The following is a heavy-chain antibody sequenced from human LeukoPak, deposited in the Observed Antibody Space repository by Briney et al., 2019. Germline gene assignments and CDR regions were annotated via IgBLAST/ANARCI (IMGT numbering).Heavy chain of an antibody. V-gene: IGHV4-34*08. J-gene: IGHJ1*01. CDR1: GFTFSSYA. CDR3: ASRPLLWWTEYFQH. CDR2: INHSGST. D-gene: IGHD3-10*01. Sequence: GSLRLSCAASGFTFSSYAMSWVRQPPGKGLEWIGEINHSGSTNYNPSLKSRVTISVDTSKNQFSLKLSSVTAADTAVYYCASRPLLWWTEYFQHWGQGTLVTVSS.